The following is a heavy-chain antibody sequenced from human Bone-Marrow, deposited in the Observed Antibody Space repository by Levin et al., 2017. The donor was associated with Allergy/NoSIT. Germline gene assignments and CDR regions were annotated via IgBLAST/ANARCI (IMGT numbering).Heavy chain of an antibody. D-gene: IGHD6-13*01. CDR3: ATHEGPATSSGTGDY. CDR1: GYSFPSYW. Sequence: VASVKVSCKGSGYSFPSYWIAWVRQVPGKGLEWMGIIYPGDSESRYSPSFQGQVTISADKSISTAYLQWSSLKASDSAMYYCATHEGPATSSGTGDYWGQGTLVTVSS. J-gene: IGHJ4*02. CDR2: IYPGDSES. V-gene: IGHV5-51*01.